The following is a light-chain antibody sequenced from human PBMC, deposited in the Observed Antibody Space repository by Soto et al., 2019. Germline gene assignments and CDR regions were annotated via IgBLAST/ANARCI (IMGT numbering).Light chain of an antibody. CDR2: KAS. V-gene: IGKV1-5*03. J-gene: IGKJ4*01. CDR3: QQSFSTTLT. Sequence: DIQMTQSPSTLSGSVGDRVTITCRASQTISSWLAWYQQKPGKAPKLLIYKASTLKSGVPSRFSGSGSGTEFNLTISSLRTEDFATYFCQQSFSTTLTFGGGTKVDIK. CDR1: QTISSW.